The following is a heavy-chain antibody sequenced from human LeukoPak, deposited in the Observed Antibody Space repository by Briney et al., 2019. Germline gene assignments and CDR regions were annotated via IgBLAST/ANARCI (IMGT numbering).Heavy chain of an antibody. D-gene: IGHD2-15*01. V-gene: IGHV4-59*01. Sequence: AETLSLTCTVSGGSIRSYYGRWVREPRGKGREGGGYIYYRGRTNYSPSLKSRVTISVDPSKNQFSLKLRSVTPAATAVYYCASGRNDGYCSGRSCYCSDAFDIWGQGTMVPVSS. CDR1: GGSIRSYY. CDR3: ASGRNDGYCSGRSCYCSDAFDI. CDR2: IYYRGRT. J-gene: IGHJ3*02.